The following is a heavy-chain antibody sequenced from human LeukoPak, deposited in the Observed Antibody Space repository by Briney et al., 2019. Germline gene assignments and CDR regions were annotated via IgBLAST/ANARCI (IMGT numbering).Heavy chain of an antibody. Sequence: SETLSLTCTVSGGSISGYYWSWIRQSPGKGLVWIGYMYYSGSTNYNPSLKSRVTMSVDMSKNQLSLKLSSVTAADTDLYSCARHFTYYYDSSGYPRDAFDIWGQGTMVTVSS. CDR2: MYYSGST. D-gene: IGHD3-22*01. CDR1: GGSISGYY. V-gene: IGHV4-59*08. CDR3: ARHFTYYYDSSGYPRDAFDI. J-gene: IGHJ3*02.